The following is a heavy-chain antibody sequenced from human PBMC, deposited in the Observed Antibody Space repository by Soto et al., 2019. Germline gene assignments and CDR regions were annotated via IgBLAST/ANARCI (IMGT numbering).Heavy chain of an antibody. CDR1: GFTFDDYA. J-gene: IGHJ4*02. Sequence: VQLVESGGGSVQPGRSLRLSCAASGFTFDDYAMHWVRRVPGKGLEWVSSISWNGNIIGYADSVKGRFTISRDNAKNSLYLQMNSLRPEDTALYYGAKGGPDAFCGGGRCYFESWGQGTLVTVSS. D-gene: IGHD2-15*01. CDR3: AKGGPDAFCGGGRCYFES. CDR2: ISWNGNII. V-gene: IGHV3-9*01.